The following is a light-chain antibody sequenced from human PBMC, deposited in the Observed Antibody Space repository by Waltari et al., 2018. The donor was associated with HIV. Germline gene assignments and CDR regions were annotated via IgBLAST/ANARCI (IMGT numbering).Light chain of an antibody. CDR1: GSDVGGYNY. CDR2: EVS. Sequence: QSALTQPASVSGSPGQSITISCTGTGSDVGGYNYVSWYQHHPGKPPKLMIYEVSNRPSGVSNRFSGSKSGNTASLTISGLQAEDEADYYCSSYTSSSTYVFGTGTKVTVL. J-gene: IGLJ1*01. CDR3: SSYTSSSTYV. V-gene: IGLV2-14*01.